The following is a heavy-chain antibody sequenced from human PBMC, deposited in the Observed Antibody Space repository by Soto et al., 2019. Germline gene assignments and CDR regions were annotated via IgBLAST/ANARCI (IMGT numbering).Heavy chain of an antibody. CDR3: ARGGDDYGDY. Sequence: VQLVESGGGLVQPGGSLRLFCAASGFTFSSYWMHWVRQAPGKGLVWVSRINGDGSSTTYADSVKGRFTISRDSAKNMLYLQMNSLRAEDTALYYCARGGDDYGDYWGQGTLVTVSS. CDR2: INGDGSST. J-gene: IGHJ4*02. V-gene: IGHV3-74*01. CDR1: GFTFSSYW.